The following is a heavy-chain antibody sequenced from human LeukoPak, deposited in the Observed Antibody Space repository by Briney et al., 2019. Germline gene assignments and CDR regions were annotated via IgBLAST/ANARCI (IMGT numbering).Heavy chain of an antibody. V-gene: IGHV1-69*05. Sequence: GASVKVSCKASGGTFSSYAISWVRQAPGQGLEWMGGIIPIFGTANYAQKFQGRVTITTDESTSTAYMELSSLRSEDTAVYYCARALGYCSSTSCPNEDSYYYYMDVWGKGTTVTVSS. CDR3: ARALGYCSSTSCPNEDSYYYYMDV. CDR2: IIPIFGTA. CDR1: GGTFSSYA. J-gene: IGHJ6*03. D-gene: IGHD2-2*01.